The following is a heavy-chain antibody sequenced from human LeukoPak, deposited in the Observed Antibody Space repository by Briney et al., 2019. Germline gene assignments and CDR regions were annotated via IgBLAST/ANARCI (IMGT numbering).Heavy chain of an antibody. J-gene: IGHJ4*02. CDR3: ARPRYCSSGNCYSDY. D-gene: IGHD2-15*01. Sequence: GGSLRLSCAASGFTFSTYWMSWVRQAPGKGLEWVANLNQDGSDKYYVDSVKGRFTISRDNAKNTLYLQMNSLRAEDTAVYYCARPRYCSSGNCYSDYWGQGALVTVSS. CDR1: GFTFSTYW. V-gene: IGHV3-7*01. CDR2: LNQDGSDK.